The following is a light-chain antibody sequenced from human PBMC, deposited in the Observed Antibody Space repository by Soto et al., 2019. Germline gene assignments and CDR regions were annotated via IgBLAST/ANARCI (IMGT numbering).Light chain of an antibody. J-gene: IGKJ4*01. CDR2: DAS. CDR1: QSISRY. CDR3: QQRSEWPIT. Sequence: EIVLTQSPATLSLSPGERATLSCRASQSISRYLAWYQQKPGQAPRLLIYDASNRATGIPARFSGSGSGTAFSLTISGLEPEDHAVSYCQQRSEWPITFGGGTKVEIK. V-gene: IGKV3-11*01.